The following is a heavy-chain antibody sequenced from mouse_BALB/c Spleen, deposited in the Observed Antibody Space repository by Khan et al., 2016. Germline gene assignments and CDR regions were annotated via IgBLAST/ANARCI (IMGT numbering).Heavy chain of an antibody. CDR3: AREGWLLGYFDY. CDR2: INPSSDYT. Sequence: QVQLQQSGAELARPGASVKMSCKASGYTFTSYTMFWVKQRPGQGLEWIGYINPSSDYTDYNQKFKDKATWTADNSSSTAYMQLNSLTSEDSAVYYCAREGWLLGYFDYWGQGTTLTVSS. D-gene: IGHD2-3*01. CDR1: GYTFTSYT. V-gene: IGHV1-4*01. J-gene: IGHJ2*01.